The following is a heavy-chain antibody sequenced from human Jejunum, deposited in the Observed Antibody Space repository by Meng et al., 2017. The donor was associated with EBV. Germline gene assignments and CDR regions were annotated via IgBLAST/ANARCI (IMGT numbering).Heavy chain of an antibody. V-gene: IGHV4-34*01. D-gene: IGHD6-19*01. J-gene: IGHJ4*02. CDR3: SRGSDRAKAGIA. Sequence: QVQLPQWGAGLLQPSESLYHARAVYGGSVSSHYWSWIRRPPGKGLEWIGEIHPSGIANYSPSLRSRVTISVETSKNEFSLKLSSVTAADTAVYYCSRGSDRAKAGIAWGQGTLVTVSS. CDR2: IHPSGIA. CDR1: GGSVSSHY.